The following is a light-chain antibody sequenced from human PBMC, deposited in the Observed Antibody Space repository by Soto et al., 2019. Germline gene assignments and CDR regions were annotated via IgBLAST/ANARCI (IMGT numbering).Light chain of an antibody. CDR2: SNN. CDR3: AAWDDSLNGVA. J-gene: IGLJ2*01. Sequence: QTVVTQPPSASGTPGQRVTISCSGSSSNIGSDPVNWYQQLPGTAPKLLMYSNNQRPSGVPDRFSGSKSATSASLAISGLQSEDEADYYCAAWDDSLNGVAFGGGTKLTVL. CDR1: SSNIGSDP. V-gene: IGLV1-44*01.